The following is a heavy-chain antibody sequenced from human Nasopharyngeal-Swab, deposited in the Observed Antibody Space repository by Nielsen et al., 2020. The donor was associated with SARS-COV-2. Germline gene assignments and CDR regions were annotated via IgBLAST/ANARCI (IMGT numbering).Heavy chain of an antibody. CDR2: INPNSGGT. CDR3: ARDLVYSYYYYGMDV. J-gene: IGHJ6*02. CDR1: GYTFTGYY. Sequence: ASVKVSCKASGYTFTGYYMHWVRQAPGQGLEWMGWINPNSGGTNYAQKFQGWVTMTRGTSISTAYMELSRLRSDDTAVYYCARDLVYSYYYYGMDVWGQGTTVTVSS. D-gene: IGHD2-15*01. V-gene: IGHV1-2*04.